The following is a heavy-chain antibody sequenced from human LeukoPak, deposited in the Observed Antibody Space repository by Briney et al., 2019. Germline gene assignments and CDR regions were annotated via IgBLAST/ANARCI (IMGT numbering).Heavy chain of an antibody. J-gene: IGHJ4*02. CDR2: ISGSGGST. V-gene: IGHV3-23*01. Sequence: PGGSLRLSCAASGFTFSNYTMSWVRQAPGKGLEWVSTISGSGGSTHYADSVRGRFTISRDNSKNTLYLQMNSLRAEDTAVYYCAKGHSSAWYFFDYWGQGTLVTVSS. D-gene: IGHD6-19*01. CDR3: AKGHSSAWYFFDY. CDR1: GFTFSNYT.